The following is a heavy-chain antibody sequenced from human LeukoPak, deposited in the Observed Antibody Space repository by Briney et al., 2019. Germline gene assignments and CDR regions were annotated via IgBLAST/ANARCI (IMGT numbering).Heavy chain of an antibody. D-gene: IGHD3-9*01. CDR3: AKERVDWRYFDY. CDR2: MSFDGSHT. CDR1: AFTFSSYG. Sequence: PGGSLRLSCAASAFTFSSYGMHWVRQAPGKGLEWVAVMSFDGSHTYYADSVKGRFTISRDNSKNTLYLQMNSLRAEDTAVYYCAKERVDWRYFDYWGQGTLVTVSS. V-gene: IGHV3-30*18. J-gene: IGHJ4*02.